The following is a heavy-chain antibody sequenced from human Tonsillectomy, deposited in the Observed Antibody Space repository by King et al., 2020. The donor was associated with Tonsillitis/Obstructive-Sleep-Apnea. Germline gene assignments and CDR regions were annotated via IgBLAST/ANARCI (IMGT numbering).Heavy chain of an antibody. V-gene: IGHV3-49*04. CDR2: IRSKAYGGTT. D-gene: IGHD5-18*01. Sequence: VQLVESGGGLEQPGRSLRLSCTASGFTFGDYAMSWVRQAPGKGLEWVGFIRSKAYGGTTEYAASVKGRFTISRDDSKSIAYLQMNSLKTEDTAVYYCTRDGRSYGTTYYFDYWGQGTLVTVSS. J-gene: IGHJ4*02. CDR3: TRDGRSYGTTYYFDY. CDR1: GFTFGDYA.